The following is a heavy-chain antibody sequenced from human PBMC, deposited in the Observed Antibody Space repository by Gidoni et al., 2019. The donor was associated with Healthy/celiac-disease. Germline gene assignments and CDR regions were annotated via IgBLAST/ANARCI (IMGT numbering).Heavy chain of an antibody. V-gene: IGHV3-30-3*01. CDR3: ARQEAGLWFGECMDV. J-gene: IGHJ6*02. D-gene: IGHD3-10*01. CDR1: GLTFCSYA. Sequence: QVQLVESGGGVVQPGRSLRLSCAAPGLTFCSYAMHWVRQAPGKGVEWVAFISYDGSNKYYADAVKGRFTIARDNSKNTLYLQMNSRRAEDTAVYYCARQEAGLWFGECMDVWGQGTTVTVSS. CDR2: ISYDGSNK.